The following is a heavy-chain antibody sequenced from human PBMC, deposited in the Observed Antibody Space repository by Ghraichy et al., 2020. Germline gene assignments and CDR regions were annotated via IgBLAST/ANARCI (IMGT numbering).Heavy chain of an antibody. J-gene: IGHJ4*02. V-gene: IGHV3-7*01. CDR2: INQYGNMQ. CDR1: GFSFSDYW. Sequence: GGSLRLSCAASGFSFSDYWMTWVRRAPGNGLEWVASINQYGNMQFYVDSVQGRFTISRDNAKNSLFLQMDSLRAEDTALYFCATYYNRRHQWWGQGTLVTVTS. D-gene: IGHD3-10*01. CDR3: ATYYNRRHQW.